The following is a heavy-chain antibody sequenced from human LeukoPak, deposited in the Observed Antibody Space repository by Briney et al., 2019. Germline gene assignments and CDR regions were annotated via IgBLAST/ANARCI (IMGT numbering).Heavy chain of an antibody. CDR2: IYYSGST. V-gene: IGHV4-59*08. J-gene: IGHJ4*02. Sequence: SETLSLTCTVSGGSICSYYWSWIRQPPGKGLEWIGYIYYSGSTNYNPSLKSRVTTSVDTSKNQFSLKLSSVTAADTAVYYCARHGHSGSYLVFDYWGQGTLVTVSS. CDR3: ARHGHSGSYLVFDY. CDR1: GGSICSYY. D-gene: IGHD1-26*01.